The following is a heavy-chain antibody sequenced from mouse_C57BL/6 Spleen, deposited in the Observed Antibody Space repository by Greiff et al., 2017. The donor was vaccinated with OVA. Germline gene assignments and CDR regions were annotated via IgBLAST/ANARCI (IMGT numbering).Heavy chain of an antibody. CDR3: ARQLGGRNPRYFDY. CDR2: IYPRSGNT. V-gene: IGHV1-81*01. J-gene: IGHJ2*01. Sequence: QVQLKQSGAELARPGASVKLSCKASGYTFTSYGISWVKQRTGQGLEWIGEIYPRSGNTYYNEKFKGKATLTADKSSSTAYMELRSLTSEDSAVYFCARQLGGRNPRYFDYWGQGTTLTVSS. CDR1: GYTFTSYG. D-gene: IGHD4-1*02.